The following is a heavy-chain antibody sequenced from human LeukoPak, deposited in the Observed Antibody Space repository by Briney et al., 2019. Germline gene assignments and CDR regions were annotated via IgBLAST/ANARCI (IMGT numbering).Heavy chain of an antibody. CDR1: GFTFNNYW. V-gene: IGHV3-74*01. CDR2: INNDGSSA. D-gene: IGHD1-1*01. Sequence: GGSLRLSCAASGFTFNNYWIHWVRRVPGKGLVWVSRINNDGSSASYVDSVKGRFTISRDNAKNTLFLQMNSLRAEDTAVYYCARRGTGHGMDVWGQGTTVIVSS. CDR3: ARRGTGHGMDV. J-gene: IGHJ6*02.